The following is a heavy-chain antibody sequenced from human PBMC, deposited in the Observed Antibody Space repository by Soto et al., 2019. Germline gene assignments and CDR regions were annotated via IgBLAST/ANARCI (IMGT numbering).Heavy chain of an antibody. D-gene: IGHD3-22*01. V-gene: IGHV4-30-4*01. J-gene: IGHJ4*02. CDR3: AREHYYDSSGFDY. CDR2: IYYSGST. CDR1: GGSISSGDYY. Sequence: SETLSLTCTVSGGSISSGDYYWSWIRQPPGKGLEWIGYIYYSGSTYYNPSLKSRVTISVDTSKNQFSLKLSSVTAADTAVYYCAREHYYDSSGFDYWGQGTLVTVSS.